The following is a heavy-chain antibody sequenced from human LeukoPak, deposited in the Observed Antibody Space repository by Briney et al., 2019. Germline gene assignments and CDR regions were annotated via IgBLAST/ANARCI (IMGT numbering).Heavy chain of an antibody. J-gene: IGHJ4*02. CDR1: GGTFSSYA. D-gene: IGHD3-22*01. CDR2: IIPIFGTA. V-gene: IGHV1-69*13. Sequence: GASVKVSCKASGGTFSSYAISWVRQAPGQGLEWMGGIIPIFGTANYAQKFQGRVTITADESTSTAYMELSSLRSEDTAVYYCAVGPDSSGYSGYWGQGTLVTVSS. CDR3: AVGPDSSGYSGY.